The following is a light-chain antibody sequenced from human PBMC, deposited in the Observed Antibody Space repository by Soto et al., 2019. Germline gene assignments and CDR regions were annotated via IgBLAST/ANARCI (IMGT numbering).Light chain of an antibody. V-gene: IGKV1-12*01. Sequence: DIQMTQSPSSVSASVGDRVTVTCRASQAISTWLAWYQQRPGKAPKLLIYAASILQSGVPPRFSRTGPGTDFNLTISSLQSEAFVTYYCQQADNIPFTFGPGTTV. CDR3: QQADNIPFT. J-gene: IGKJ3*01. CDR1: QAISTW. CDR2: AAS.